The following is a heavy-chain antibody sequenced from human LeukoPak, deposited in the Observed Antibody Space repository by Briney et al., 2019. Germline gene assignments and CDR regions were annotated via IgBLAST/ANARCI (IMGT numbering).Heavy chain of an antibody. CDR3: ARAAGEWELSPYFDY. CDR1: GGSISSYC. D-gene: IGHD1-26*01. Sequence: SETLSLTCTVSGGSISSYCWSWIRQPAGKGLEWIGRIYTSGSTNYNPSLKSRVTMSVDTSKNQFSLKLSSVTAADTAVYYCARAAGEWELSPYFDYWGQGTLVTVSS. CDR2: IYTSGST. J-gene: IGHJ4*02. V-gene: IGHV4-4*07.